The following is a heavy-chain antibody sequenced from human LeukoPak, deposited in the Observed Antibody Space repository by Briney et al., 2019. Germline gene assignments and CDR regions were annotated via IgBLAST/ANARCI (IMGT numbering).Heavy chain of an antibody. V-gene: IGHV4-59*08. D-gene: IGHD3-22*01. CDR3: AKSYDSSGYYLVFGS. Sequence: SETLSLTYTVSGGSISTYYWSWIRQPPGKGLEWIGYIYYSGTTNYNPSLKSRVTMSVDTSKNQFSLKLRSVTAADTAVYYCAKSYDSSGYYLVFGSWGQGTLVTVSS. CDR2: IYYSGTT. CDR1: GGSISTYY. J-gene: IGHJ4*02.